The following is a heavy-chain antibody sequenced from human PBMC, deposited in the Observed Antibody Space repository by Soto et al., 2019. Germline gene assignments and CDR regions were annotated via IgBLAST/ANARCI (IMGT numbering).Heavy chain of an antibody. V-gene: IGHV3-30-3*01. CDR2: ISYDGSNK. CDR3: AKERYDYSWGSYRYSSPYFDY. Sequence: PGGSLRLSCAASGFTFSSYAMHWVRQAPGKGLEWVAVISYDGSNKYYADSVKGRFTISRDNSKNTLYLQMNSLRAEDTAVYYCAKERYDYSWGSYRYSSPYFDYWGQGTLVTVSS. J-gene: IGHJ4*02. CDR1: GFTFSSYA. D-gene: IGHD3-16*02.